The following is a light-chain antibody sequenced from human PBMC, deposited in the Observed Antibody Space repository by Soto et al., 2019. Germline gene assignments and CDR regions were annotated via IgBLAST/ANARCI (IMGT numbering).Light chain of an antibody. J-gene: IGLJ1*01. CDR3: SSYAGSSNV. CDR2: EVN. V-gene: IGLV2-8*01. CDR1: SSDVGGYSY. Sequence: QSVLTQPPSASGSPGQSVAISCTGTSSDVGGYSYVSWYQQHPGKAPKLMIYEVNKRPSGVPDRFSCSKSGNTASLTVSGLQAEDEADYYCSSYAGSSNVFGTGTKVTVL.